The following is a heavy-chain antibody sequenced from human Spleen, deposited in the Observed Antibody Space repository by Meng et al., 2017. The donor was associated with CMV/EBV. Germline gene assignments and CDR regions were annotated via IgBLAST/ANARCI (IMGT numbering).Heavy chain of an antibody. CDR3: ARGVGYGDYTFDS. CDR1: GYTFTGYY. V-gene: IGHV1-2*02. D-gene: IGHD4-17*01. Sequence: ASVKVSCKASGYTFTGYYMYWVRQAPGQGLEWMGWINPNSGGTKYAQNFQGRVTMTRDTSISTAYMELSRLRSDDTAVYYCARGVGYGDYTFDSWGQGTLVTVSS. CDR2: INPNSGGT. J-gene: IGHJ4*02.